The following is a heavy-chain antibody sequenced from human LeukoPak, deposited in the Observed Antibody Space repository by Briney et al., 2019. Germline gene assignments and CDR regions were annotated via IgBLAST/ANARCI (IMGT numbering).Heavy chain of an antibody. CDR2: YNHFGST. CDR1: GGSFSGFY. CDR3: ARGNRQLAYYGSGSRLPYDS. V-gene: IGHV4-34*01. Sequence: SETLSLTCADSGGSFSGFYWTWIRQSPGKGLEWIGEYNHFGSTTYNPSLNNRVTISVDTFRNQFSLTLTSVTAADTAIYYCARGNRQLAYYGSGSRLPYDSWGQGSLVTVSS. J-gene: IGHJ4*02. D-gene: IGHD3-10*01.